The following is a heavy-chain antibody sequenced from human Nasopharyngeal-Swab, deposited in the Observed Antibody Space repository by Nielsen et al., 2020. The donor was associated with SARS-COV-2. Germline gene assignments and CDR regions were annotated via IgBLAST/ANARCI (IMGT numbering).Heavy chain of an antibody. CDR3: ASAIAAAGSS. D-gene: IGHD6-13*01. J-gene: IGHJ5*02. Sequence: VRQMPGKGLEWVANINPGGSVKFYVDSVKGRFTISRDNVYNSVYLQMSSLTAEDTAVYYCASAIAAAGSSWGQGTLVTVSS. V-gene: IGHV3-7*05. CDR2: INPGGSVK.